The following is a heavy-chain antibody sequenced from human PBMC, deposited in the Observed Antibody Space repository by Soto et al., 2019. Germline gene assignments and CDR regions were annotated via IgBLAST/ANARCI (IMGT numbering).Heavy chain of an antibody. Sequence: QVQLQESGPGLVKPSDTLSLTCAVSGYSISSSNWWGWIRQPPGKGLEWIGYIYYSGSTYYNQSLRSRVTMSVDTSKNQVSLKLSSVTAVDTAVYYCAKAEVGYCSGGSCYGDYYYYYMDAWGKGTTVTVSS. CDR1: GYSISSSNW. J-gene: IGHJ6*03. D-gene: IGHD2-15*01. CDR2: IYYSGST. V-gene: IGHV4-28*03. CDR3: AKAEVGYCSGGSCYGDYYYYYMDA.